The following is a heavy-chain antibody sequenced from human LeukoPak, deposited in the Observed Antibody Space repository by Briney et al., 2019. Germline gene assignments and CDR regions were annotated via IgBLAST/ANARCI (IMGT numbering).Heavy chain of an antibody. CDR3: ATDTKIAVAGVFFIY. V-gene: IGHV1-24*01. J-gene: IGHJ4*02. D-gene: IGHD3-22*01. CDR1: GYTLTELS. Sequence: GASVKVPCKVSGYTLTELSMHWVRQAPGKGLEWMGGFDPEDGETIYAQKFQGRVTMTEDTSTDTAYMELSSLRSEDTAVYYCATDTKIAVAGVFFIYWGQGTLVTVSS. CDR2: FDPEDGET.